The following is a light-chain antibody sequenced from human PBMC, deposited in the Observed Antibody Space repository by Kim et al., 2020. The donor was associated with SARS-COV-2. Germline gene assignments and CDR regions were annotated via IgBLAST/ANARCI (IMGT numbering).Light chain of an antibody. Sequence: GQSSPISSTGTSSDVGGYNYVSWYQQHPGKAPKLMIYDVSKWPSGVPDRFSGSKSGNTASLTISGLQAEDEADYYCCSYAGSFTVVFGGGTQLTVL. CDR3: CSYAGSFTVV. CDR1: SSDVGGYNY. CDR2: DVS. J-gene: IGLJ2*01. V-gene: IGLV2-11*01.